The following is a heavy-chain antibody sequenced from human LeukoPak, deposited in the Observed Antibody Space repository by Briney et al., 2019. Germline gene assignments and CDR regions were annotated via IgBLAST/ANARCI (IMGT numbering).Heavy chain of an antibody. D-gene: IGHD2-15*01. Sequence: GGSLRLSCVASGFSLSGYWMYWVRQAPGKGLMYISRNNGDGSTTNYADVVKGRFTMSRDNVKNTLYLQMNSLRVEDTAVYYCARDPRNVGLTPWGQGTLVTVSS. CDR1: GFSLSGYW. CDR3: ARDPRNVGLTP. CDR2: NNGDGSTT. V-gene: IGHV3-74*01. J-gene: IGHJ5*02.